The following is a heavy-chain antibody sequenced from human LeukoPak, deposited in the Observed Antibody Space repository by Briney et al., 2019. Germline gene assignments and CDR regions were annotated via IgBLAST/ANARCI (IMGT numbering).Heavy chain of an antibody. Sequence: SETLSLTCTVSGGSISSSSYYWGWIRQPPGKGLEWIGSIYYSGSTYYNPSLKSRVTISVDTSKNQFSLKLSSVTAADTAVYYCARGTAILWFGEYDAFDIWGQGTMVTVSS. CDR1: GGSISSSSYY. D-gene: IGHD3-10*01. J-gene: IGHJ3*02. CDR3: ARGTAILWFGEYDAFDI. V-gene: IGHV4-39*01. CDR2: IYYSGST.